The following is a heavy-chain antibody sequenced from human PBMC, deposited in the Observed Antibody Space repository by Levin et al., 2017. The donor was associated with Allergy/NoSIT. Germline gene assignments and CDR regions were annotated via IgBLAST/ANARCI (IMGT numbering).Heavy chain of an antibody. Sequence: GGSLRLSCAASGFTFSSYAMTWVRQAPGKGLEWVSSISGSGGSTYYADSVKGRFTISRDNSKNTLYLQMNSLRAEDTAVYYCAKDPAAAGVFDYWGQGTLVTVSS. CDR3: AKDPAAAGVFDY. J-gene: IGHJ4*02. CDR1: GFTFSSYA. CDR2: ISGSGGST. D-gene: IGHD6-13*01. V-gene: IGHV3-23*01.